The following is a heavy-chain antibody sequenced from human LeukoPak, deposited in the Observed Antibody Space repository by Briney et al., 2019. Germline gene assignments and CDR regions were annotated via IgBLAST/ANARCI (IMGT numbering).Heavy chain of an antibody. J-gene: IGHJ4*02. Sequence: ASVKVSCKASGYTFTSYDINWVRQATGQGLEWMGWMNPNSGNTGYAQKFQGRVTITRNTSISTAYMELSSLRSEDTAVYYCARGQGRSSSWYWSYWGQGTLVTVSS. CDR1: GYTFTSYD. CDR2: MNPNSGNT. D-gene: IGHD6-13*01. CDR3: ARGQGRSSSWYWSY. V-gene: IGHV1-8*03.